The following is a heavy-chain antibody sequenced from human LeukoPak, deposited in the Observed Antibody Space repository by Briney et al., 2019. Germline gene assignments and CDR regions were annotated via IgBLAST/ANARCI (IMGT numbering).Heavy chain of an antibody. V-gene: IGHV5-51*01. Sequence: PGESLKISCKGSGYSFTSYWIGWVRQMPGKGLEWMGIIYPGDSDTRYSPSFQGQVTISADKSISTAYLQWSSLKASDTAMYYCARHRTWQSESSFLAFDIWGQGTMVTVSS. CDR2: IYPGDSDT. D-gene: IGHD3-3*01. CDR3: ARHRTWQSESSFLAFDI. CDR1: GYSFTSYW. J-gene: IGHJ3*02.